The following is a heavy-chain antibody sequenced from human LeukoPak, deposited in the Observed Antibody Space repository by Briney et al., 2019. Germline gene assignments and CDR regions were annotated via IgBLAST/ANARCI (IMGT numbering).Heavy chain of an antibody. J-gene: IGHJ6*02. CDR2: IYYSWST. V-gene: IGHV4-59*01. CDR3: ARVAWFGELSPYGMDV. Sequence: SETLSLTCTVSGGSISSYYWSWIRQPPGKGLEWIGYIYYSWSTNYNPSLKSRVTISVDTSKKQFSLKLSSVTAADTAVYYCARVAWFGELSPYGMDVWGQGTTVTVSS. CDR1: GGSISSYY. D-gene: IGHD3-10*01.